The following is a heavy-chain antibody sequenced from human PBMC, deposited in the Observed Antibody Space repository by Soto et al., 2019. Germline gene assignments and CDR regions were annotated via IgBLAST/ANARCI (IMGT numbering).Heavy chain of an antibody. J-gene: IGHJ4*02. CDR2: SRNKIKIYTT. D-gene: IGHD1-26*01. Sequence: PGGSLRLSCAASGFTFSEHYIDWVRQAPGKELEWVGRSRNKIKIYTTEYAASVKGRFTISRDDSKNSVYLQMNSLKTEDTATYNCFRVMTGGTTYFDFWRQGPLVTLSP. V-gene: IGHV3-72*01. CDR1: GFTFSEHY. CDR3: FRVMTGGTTYFDF.